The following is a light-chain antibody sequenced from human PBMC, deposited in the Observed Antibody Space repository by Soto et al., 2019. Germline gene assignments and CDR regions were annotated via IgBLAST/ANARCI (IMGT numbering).Light chain of an antibody. J-gene: IGKJ1*01. CDR2: DAS. Sequence: DIQMTQSPSTLSASVGDRVTVTCRASQTIGSWLAWYQQKPGRAPKLLIFDASSLESGVPSRFSGSRSGTEFNLTISSLQSEDFATYYCQQYYSYPRTFGQGTKVDIK. V-gene: IGKV1-5*01. CDR1: QTIGSW. CDR3: QQYYSYPRT.